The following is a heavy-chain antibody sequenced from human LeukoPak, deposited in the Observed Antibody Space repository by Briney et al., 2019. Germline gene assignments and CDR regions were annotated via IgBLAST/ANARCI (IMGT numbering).Heavy chain of an antibody. CDR1: GGSISSSSYY. CDR3: AMHYGSGSYLDY. D-gene: IGHD3-10*01. V-gene: IGHV4-39*01. Sequence: SSETLSLTCTVSGGSISSSSYYWGWIRQPPGKGLEWIGSIYYSGSTYYNPSLKSRVTISVDTSKNQFSLKLSSVTAADTAVYYCAMHYGSGSYLDYWGQATLVTVSS. CDR2: IYYSGST. J-gene: IGHJ4*02.